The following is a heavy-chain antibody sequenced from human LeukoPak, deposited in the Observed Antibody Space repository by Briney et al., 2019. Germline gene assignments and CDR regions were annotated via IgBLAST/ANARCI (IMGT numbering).Heavy chain of an antibody. CDR3: TRMTTGHDY. V-gene: IGHV4-34*01. CDR1: GVSFNDYY. CDR2: INHSGYT. D-gene: IGHD4-17*01. Sequence: PSETLSLTCAVSGVSFNDYYWSWVRQTPEKGLEWIGEINHSGYTNDSPSLKSRVTLSIDTSRKQFSLNVRSVTVADTGIYYCTRMTTGHDYWGQGTLVTVSS. J-gene: IGHJ4*02.